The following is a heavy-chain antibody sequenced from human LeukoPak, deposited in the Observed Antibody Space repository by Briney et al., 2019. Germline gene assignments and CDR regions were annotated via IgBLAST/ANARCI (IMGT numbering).Heavy chain of an antibody. Sequence: PGGSLRLSCAASGLTVSGNYMSWVRQAPGKGLEWGAVISYDGNKKYYADSVKGRFTISRDNSKNTLYLQMNSLRAEDTAVYYCAEDPAAVAGTANYFQHWGQGTLVTVSS. CDR1: GLTVSGNY. CDR3: AEDPAAVAGTANYFQH. V-gene: IGHV3-30*18. D-gene: IGHD6-19*01. CDR2: ISYDGNKK. J-gene: IGHJ1*01.